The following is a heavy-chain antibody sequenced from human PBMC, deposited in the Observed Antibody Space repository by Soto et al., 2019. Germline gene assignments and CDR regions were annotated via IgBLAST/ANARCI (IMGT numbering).Heavy chain of an antibody. CDR2: FDPEKGKR. D-gene: IGHD2-21*01. CDR3: AASIIGVWVLPHFDY. Sequence: QVPLVQSGAEVKKPGASVKVSCKVSVYTFTDLSMHWVRQAPGEGLEWMGGFDPEKGKRIYAQNFQGRVTMTEATSTGTAYMELRSLRSDDTAFYYCAASIIGVWVLPHFDYWGQGTRVSVSS. J-gene: IGHJ4*02. V-gene: IGHV1-24*01. CDR1: VYTFTDLS.